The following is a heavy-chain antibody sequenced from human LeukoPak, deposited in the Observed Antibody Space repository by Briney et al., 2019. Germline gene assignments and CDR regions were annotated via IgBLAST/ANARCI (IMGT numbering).Heavy chain of an antibody. V-gene: IGHV1-24*01. D-gene: IGHD5-24*01. Sequence: GASVKVSCKVSAYTLTEFSMHWVRQAPGKGLEWMGGFDPENGETIYAQKFQGRVTMTEDTSTDTAYMELSSLRSEDTAVYYCATQRWLQLYGDQYYFDYWGQGTLVTVSS. CDR2: FDPENGET. J-gene: IGHJ4*02. CDR3: ATQRWLQLYGDQYYFDY. CDR1: AYTLTEFS.